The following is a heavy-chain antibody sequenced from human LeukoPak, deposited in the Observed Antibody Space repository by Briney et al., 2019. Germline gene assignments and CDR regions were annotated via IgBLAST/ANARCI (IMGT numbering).Heavy chain of an antibody. CDR3: ATVYHYYGSGTHRWYFDL. V-gene: IGHV1-24*01. Sequence: APVKVSCKVSGYTLTELSMHWVRQAPGKGLEWMGGFDPEDGETIYAQKFQGRVTMTEDTSTDTAYMELSSLRSEDTAVYYCATVYHYYGSGTHRWYFDLWGRGTLVTVSS. CDR1: GYTLTELS. J-gene: IGHJ2*01. D-gene: IGHD3-10*01. CDR2: FDPEDGET.